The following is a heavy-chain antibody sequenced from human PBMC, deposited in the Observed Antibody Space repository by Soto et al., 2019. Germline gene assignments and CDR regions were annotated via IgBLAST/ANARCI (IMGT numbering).Heavy chain of an antibody. V-gene: IGHV1-18*01. Sequence: QVQLVQSGAEVRKPGASVKVSCKGFGYTFTSYGITWLRQAPGQGLEWMGWISGYNGNTNYAQKLQGRVSMTTDTSTSTAYMELRSLRSDDTAVYYCARDRPYYAFWSGYAIDYWGQGSLVTVSS. CDR2: ISGYNGNT. J-gene: IGHJ4*02. D-gene: IGHD3-3*01. CDR3: ARDRPYYAFWSGYAIDY. CDR1: GYTFTSYG.